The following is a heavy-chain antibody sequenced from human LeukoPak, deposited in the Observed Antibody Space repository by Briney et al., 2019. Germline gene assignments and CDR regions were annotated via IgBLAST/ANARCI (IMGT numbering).Heavy chain of an antibody. CDR3: ARDITSDHHYLDV. D-gene: IGHD2-2*01. Sequence: GGSLRLPCSASGFTFSRHAVNWVRQAPGKGLEWVTLISHDGATTYSADSVKGRFIISRDNSKNTVSLQMNTLRPEDTAVYYCARDITSDHHYLDVWGKGTAVTVSS. V-gene: IGHV3-30-3*01. J-gene: IGHJ6*03. CDR2: ISHDGATT. CDR1: GFTFSRHA.